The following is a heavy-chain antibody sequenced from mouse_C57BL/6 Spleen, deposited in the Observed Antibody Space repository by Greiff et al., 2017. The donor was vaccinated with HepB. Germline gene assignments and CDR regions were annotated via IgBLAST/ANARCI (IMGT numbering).Heavy chain of an antibody. V-gene: IGHV10-1*01. CDR2: IRSKSNNYAT. Sequence: EVQVVESGGGLVQPKGSLKLSCAASGFSFNTYAMNWVRQAPGKGLEWVARIRSKSNNYATYYADSVKDRFTISRDDSESMLYLQMNNLKTEDTAMYYCVRHFDGYYVYAMDYWGQGTSVTVSS. CDR3: VRHFDGYYVYAMDY. D-gene: IGHD2-3*01. CDR1: GFSFNTYA. J-gene: IGHJ4*01.